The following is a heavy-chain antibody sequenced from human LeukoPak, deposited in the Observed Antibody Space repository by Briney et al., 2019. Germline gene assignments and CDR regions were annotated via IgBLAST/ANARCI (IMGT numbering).Heavy chain of an antibody. D-gene: IGHD3-10*01. J-gene: IGHJ4*02. V-gene: IGHV1-69*13. CDR1: GGTFSSYA. CDR2: IIPIFGTA. Sequence: ASVKVSCKASGGTFSSYAISWVRQAPGQGLEWMGGIIPIFGTANYAQKFQGRVTITADESTSTAYMELRSLRSDDTAVYYCARNTGVGWFGELYYFDYWGQGTLVTVSS. CDR3: ARNTGVGWFGELYYFDY.